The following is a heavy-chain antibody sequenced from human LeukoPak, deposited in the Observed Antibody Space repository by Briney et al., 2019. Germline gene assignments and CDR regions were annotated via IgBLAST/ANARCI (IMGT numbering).Heavy chain of an antibody. CDR1: GGSISSSSYY. V-gene: IGHV4-39*07. CDR2: IYYSGST. CDR3: ARETSQKGAHYMDV. Sequence: SETLSLTCTVSGGSISSSSYYWGWIRQPPGRGLEWIGSIYYSGSTYYNPSLKSRVTISVDTSKNQFSLKLSSVTAADTAVYYCARETSQKGAHYMDVWGKGTTVTISS. D-gene: IGHD3-16*01. J-gene: IGHJ6*03.